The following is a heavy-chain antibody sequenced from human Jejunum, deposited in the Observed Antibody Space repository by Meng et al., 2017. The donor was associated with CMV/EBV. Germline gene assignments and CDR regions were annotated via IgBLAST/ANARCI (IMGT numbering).Heavy chain of an antibody. V-gene: IGHV3-53*01. D-gene: IGHD6-6*01. CDR2: IFTGGNT. J-gene: IGHJ4*02. Sequence: AASGFIVSGSYVSWVRQAPGKGLEWVSLIFTGGNTYYGDSVKGRFTMSRDNSKNTVYLQMESLRAEDTAVYYCARGGKQLVPFDTWGQGTRVTVSS. CDR1: GFIVSGSY. CDR3: ARGGKQLVPFDT.